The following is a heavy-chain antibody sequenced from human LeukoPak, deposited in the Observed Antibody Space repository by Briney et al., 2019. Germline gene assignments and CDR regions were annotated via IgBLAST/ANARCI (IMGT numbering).Heavy chain of an antibody. CDR3: AKTPCDGYGQFNWFDP. CDR1: GFTISDYA. D-gene: IGHD1-1*01. J-gene: IGHJ5*02. Sequence: GGSLRLSCAASGFTISDYAMSWLRQVPGKGPEWVAGISAIGASGGSIHYADSVKGRFTVSRDDSKNTLYLQMSSLRAEDSGVYSCAKTPCDGYGQFNWFDPWGQGTLVTVSS. CDR2: IGASGGSI. V-gene: IGHV3-23*01.